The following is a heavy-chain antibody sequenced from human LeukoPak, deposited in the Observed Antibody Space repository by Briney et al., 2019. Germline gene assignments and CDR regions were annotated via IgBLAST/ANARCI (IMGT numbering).Heavy chain of an antibody. D-gene: IGHD6-13*01. Sequence: PGRSLRLSCAASGFTFLNYGMHWVRQAPGKGLEWVSAISGSGGSTYYADSVKGRFTISRDNSKNTLYLQMNSLRAEDTAVYYCAKDRRPNSYNSRWLDYWGQGTLVTVSS. V-gene: IGHV3-23*01. J-gene: IGHJ4*02. CDR3: AKDRRPNSYNSRWLDY. CDR1: GFTFLNYG. CDR2: ISGSGGST.